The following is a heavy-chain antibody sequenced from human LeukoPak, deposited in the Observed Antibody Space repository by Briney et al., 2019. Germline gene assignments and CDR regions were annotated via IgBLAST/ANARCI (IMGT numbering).Heavy chain of an antibody. CDR1: GFTFSRHG. Sequence: PGGSLRLSCAPSGFTFSRHGMHWVRQAPGKGLEWVAVISYDGSNKYYADSVKGRFTISRDNSKNTLYLQMNSLRAEDTAVYYCARGPSGYSYGPFDYWGQGTLVTVSS. D-gene: IGHD5-18*01. CDR2: ISYDGSNK. CDR3: ARGPSGYSYGPFDY. J-gene: IGHJ4*02. V-gene: IGHV3-30*03.